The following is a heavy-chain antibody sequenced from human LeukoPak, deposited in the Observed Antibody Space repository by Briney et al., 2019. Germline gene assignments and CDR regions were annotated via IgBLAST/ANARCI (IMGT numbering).Heavy chain of an antibody. J-gene: IGHJ4*02. CDR2: IYYSGST. V-gene: IGHV4-30-4*08. Sequence: SQTLSLTCTVSGGSISSGDYYWSWIRQPPGKGLEWIGYIYYSGSTYYNPSLKSRVTISVDKSKNQFSLKLSSVTAADTAVYYCARAPEDPHQYYFDYWGQGTLVTVSS. CDR3: ARAPEDPHQYYFDY. CDR1: GGSISSGDYY.